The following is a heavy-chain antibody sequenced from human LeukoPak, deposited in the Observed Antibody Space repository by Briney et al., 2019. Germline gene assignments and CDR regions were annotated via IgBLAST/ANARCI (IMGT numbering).Heavy chain of an antibody. CDR2: IKPNSGGT. D-gene: IGHD3-9*01. CDR3: ARGPHGRIYDILTGFDY. Sequence: GASVKVSCKVSGYTLTELSMHWVRQAPGQGLEWMGWIKPNSGGTNYAQKFQGRVTMTRDTSISTAYMELSRLRSDDTAVYYCARGPHGRIYDILTGFDYWGQGTLVTVSS. CDR1: GYTLTELS. V-gene: IGHV1-2*02. J-gene: IGHJ4*02.